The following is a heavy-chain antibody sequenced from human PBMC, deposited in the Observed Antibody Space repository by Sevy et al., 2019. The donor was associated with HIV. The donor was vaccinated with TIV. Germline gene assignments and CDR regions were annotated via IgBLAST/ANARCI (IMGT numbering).Heavy chain of an antibody. V-gene: IGHV1-2*02. CDR3: ARVEAYYDLWSGFDP. CDR1: GYTFTGYY. CDR2: INPNSGGT. J-gene: IGHJ5*02. Sequence: ASVKVSCKTSGYTFTGYYMHWVRQAPGQGLEWMGWINPNSGGTNYAQKFQGRVTMTRDTSISTAYMELSRLRSDVTAVYYCARVEAYYDLWSGFDPWGQGTLVTVSS. D-gene: IGHD3-3*01.